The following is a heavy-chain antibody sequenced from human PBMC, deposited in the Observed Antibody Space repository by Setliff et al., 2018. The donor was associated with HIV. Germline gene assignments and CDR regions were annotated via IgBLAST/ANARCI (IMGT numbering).Heavy chain of an antibody. V-gene: IGHV3-7*03. Sequence: GGSLRLSCVASGLTFNRYWMSWVRQVPGKGLEWVSNTKYDGSESYYVDSVKGRFIASTDNAKNSLFLEMNSLKPSDTAMYYCIRRRRAPGTEDLEAVWGQGTLVTVSS. D-gene: IGHD1-26*01. CDR1: GLTFNRYW. CDR3: IRRRRAPGTEDLEAV. CDR2: TKYDGSES. J-gene: IGHJ4*02.